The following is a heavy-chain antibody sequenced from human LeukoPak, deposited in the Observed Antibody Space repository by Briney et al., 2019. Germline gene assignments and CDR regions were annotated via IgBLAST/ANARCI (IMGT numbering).Heavy chain of an antibody. CDR2: ISAYNGNT. J-gene: IGHJ5*02. V-gene: IGHV1-18*01. CDR1: GYTFTSYG. D-gene: IGHD1-14*01. CDR3: AREIPWRTLTGRGNWFDP. Sequence: ASVKVSCKASGYTFTSYGISWVRQAPGQGLEWMGWISAYNGNTNYAQKLQGRVTMTTDTSTSTAYMELRSLRSDDTAVYYCAREIPWRTLTGRGNWFDPWGQGTLVTVSP.